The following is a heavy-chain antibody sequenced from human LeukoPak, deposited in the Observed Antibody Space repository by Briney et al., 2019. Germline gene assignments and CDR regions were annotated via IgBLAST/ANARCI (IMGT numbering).Heavy chain of an antibody. V-gene: IGHV4-30-4*08. D-gene: IGHD5-18*01. CDR2: ILYSGST. CDR3: ASGYGPGWFDR. Sequence: PSETLSLTCTVSGGSINRGYWSWVRQHPGKGLEWIGHILYSGSTFYNPSLKSRLTISLDTSKNQFSLKLTSVTAADTAVYYCASGYGPGWFDRWGQGTLVSVSS. J-gene: IGHJ5*02. CDR1: GGSINRGY.